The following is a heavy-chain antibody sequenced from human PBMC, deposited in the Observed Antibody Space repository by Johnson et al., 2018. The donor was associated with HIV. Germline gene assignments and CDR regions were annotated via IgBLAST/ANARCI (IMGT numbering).Heavy chain of an antibody. CDR2: INWNGGST. V-gene: IGHV3-20*04. Sequence: EVHLVESGGDLVQPGGSLRLSCAASGFTVSSNYMSWVRQAPGKGLEWVSGINWNGGSTGYADSVKGRFTISRDNAKNSLYLQMNSLRAEDTALYYCARDRDLGRAFDIWGQGTMVTVSS. J-gene: IGHJ3*02. CDR3: ARDRDLGRAFDI. CDR1: GFTVSSNY. D-gene: IGHD1-26*01.